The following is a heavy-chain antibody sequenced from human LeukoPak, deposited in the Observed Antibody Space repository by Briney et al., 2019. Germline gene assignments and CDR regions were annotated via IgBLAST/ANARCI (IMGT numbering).Heavy chain of an antibody. CDR2: INHSGST. V-gene: IGHV4-34*01. CDR3: ASSKTCGAPHYCGGDRTAGQHRVDY. Sequence: SETLSLTCAVYGGSFSGYYWSWIRQPPGKGLEWIGEINHSGSTNYNPCLKSRVTISVDTSKNQFSLKLSSVTAADTAVYYCASSKTCGAPHYCGGDRTAGQHRVDYWGQGTLVTVSS. D-gene: IGHD2-21*02. CDR1: GGSFSGYY. J-gene: IGHJ4*02.